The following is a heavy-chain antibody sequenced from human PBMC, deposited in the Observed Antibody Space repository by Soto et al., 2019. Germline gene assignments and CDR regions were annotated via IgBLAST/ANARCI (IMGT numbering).Heavy chain of an antibody. CDR1: GFTFSDFH. Sequence: QVQLVESGGDLVKPGGSLRLSCAASGFTFSDFHMSWIRQSPGRGPEWISYINSRSTTIYYADSVKGRFTVSRDNAKGSLDLQMNDLRADDAAVYYCARTHPRITGTTCPFFGCWGQGALVTVSS. V-gene: IGHV3-11*01. J-gene: IGHJ4*02. CDR2: INSRSTTI. CDR3: ARTHPRITGTTCPFFGC. D-gene: IGHD1-20*01.